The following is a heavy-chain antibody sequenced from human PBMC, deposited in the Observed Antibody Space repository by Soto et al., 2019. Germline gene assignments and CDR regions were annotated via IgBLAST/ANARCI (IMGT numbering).Heavy chain of an antibody. CDR1: GGSITSDDYY. J-gene: IGHJ4*02. D-gene: IGHD2-21*02. V-gene: IGHV4-30-4*01. CDR3: ASANCGGDCSYRHDRYYFES. Sequence: QVQLQESGPGLVKPSQSLSLTCTVSGGSITSDDYYWSWIRPPPGRGLEWIGYIFYSGSNHYNPSLKSRFIISLDTSKKQVSLKLSSVTAADTAVYYCASANCGGDCSYRHDRYYFESWGQGTLVTVSS. CDR2: IFYSGSN.